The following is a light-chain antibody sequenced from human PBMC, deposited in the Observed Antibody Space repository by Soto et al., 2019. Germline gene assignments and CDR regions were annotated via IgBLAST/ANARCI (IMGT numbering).Light chain of an antibody. V-gene: IGKV1-9*01. CDR1: QGISSS. J-gene: IGKJ3*01. Sequence: IQLTQSPSSLSSSVGYIVTITCRSSQGISSSLAWYQQKPGKAPKLLIYAASTLQSGVPSRFSGSGSGTDFPLTISSLQPEHFETYYCQQLNSDPRTFGPGTKVDIK. CDR3: QQLNSDPRT. CDR2: AAS.